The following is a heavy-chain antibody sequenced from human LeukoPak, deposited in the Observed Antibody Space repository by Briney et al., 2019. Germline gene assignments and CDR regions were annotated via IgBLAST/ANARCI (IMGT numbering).Heavy chain of an antibody. CDR3: AREKSSSSGIDY. Sequence: SETLSLTCTVSGGSISSYYWSWIRQPPGKGREWIGYIYYSGSTNYNPSLKSRVTISVDTSKNQFSLKLSSVTAADTAVYYCAREKSSSSGIDYWGQGTLVTISS. V-gene: IGHV4-59*01. CDR1: GGSISSYY. CDR2: IYYSGST. J-gene: IGHJ4*02. D-gene: IGHD6-6*01.